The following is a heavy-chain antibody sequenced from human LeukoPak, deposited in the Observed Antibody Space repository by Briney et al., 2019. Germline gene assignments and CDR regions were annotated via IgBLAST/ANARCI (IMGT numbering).Heavy chain of an antibody. Sequence: SETLSLTCAVYGGSFSDYDWSWIRQPPGKGLEWIGEISHSGTTNCDPSLKSRVTISVDTSKNQFSLKLSSVTAADTAVYYCARAAKEDTAMAYYYYMDVWGKGTTVTVSS. CDR3: ARAAKEDTAMAYYYYMDV. V-gene: IGHV4-34*01. D-gene: IGHD5-18*01. J-gene: IGHJ6*03. CDR1: GGSFSDYD. CDR2: ISHSGTT.